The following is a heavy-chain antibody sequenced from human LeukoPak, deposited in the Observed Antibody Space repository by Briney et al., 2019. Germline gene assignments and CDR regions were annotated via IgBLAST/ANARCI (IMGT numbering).Heavy chain of an antibody. CDR1: GGSISSYY. CDR3: AREDDFWSGYYLDY. Sequence: SETLSLTCTVSGGSISSYYWSWIRQPAGKGLEWIGRIYTSGSTNYNPSLKSRVTMSVDTSKNQFSLKLSSVTAAGTAVYYCAREDDFWSGYYLDYWGQGTLVTVSS. J-gene: IGHJ4*02. CDR2: IYTSGST. D-gene: IGHD3-3*01. V-gene: IGHV4-4*07.